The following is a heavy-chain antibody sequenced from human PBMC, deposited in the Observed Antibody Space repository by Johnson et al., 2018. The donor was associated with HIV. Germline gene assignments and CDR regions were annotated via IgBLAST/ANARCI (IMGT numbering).Heavy chain of an antibody. V-gene: IGHV3-30*04. Sequence: QVQLVESGGGVVQPERSLRLSCAASGFTFSSYAMHWVRQAPGKGLEWVACISYDGSNKQYAGSVKGRFTISRDNSKNTLYLQMNSLRSEDTAVYSCAKVSGWYTWGVFDIWGQGTMVTVSS. CDR2: ISYDGSNK. J-gene: IGHJ3*02. D-gene: IGHD6-19*01. CDR3: AKVSGWYTWGVFDI. CDR1: GFTFSSYA.